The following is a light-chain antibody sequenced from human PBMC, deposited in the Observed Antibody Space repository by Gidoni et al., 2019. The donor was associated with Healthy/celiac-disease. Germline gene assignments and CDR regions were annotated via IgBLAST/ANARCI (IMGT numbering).Light chain of an antibody. Sequence: DIQMTQSPSSLSASVGDRVTITCRASQSISSYLNWYQQKPGKAPKLLIYAASSLQSGVPSSFSGSGSGTDFTLTISSLQPEDFATYYCQQSYRTPWTFGQGTKVEIK. J-gene: IGKJ1*01. V-gene: IGKV1-39*01. CDR2: AAS. CDR1: QSISSY. CDR3: QQSYRTPWT.